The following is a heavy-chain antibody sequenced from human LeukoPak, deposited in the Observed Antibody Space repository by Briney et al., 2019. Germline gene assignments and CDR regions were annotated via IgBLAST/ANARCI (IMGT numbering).Heavy chain of an antibody. CDR3: AREWLRYFGWPYDAFDI. CDR1: GYTFTSYY. V-gene: IGHV1-46*01. CDR2: INPSGGST. D-gene: IGHD3-9*01. Sequence: ASVKVSCKASGYTFTSYYMHWVRQAPGQGLEWMGIINPSGGSTSYAQKFQGRVTMTRDTSTSTVYMELSSLRSEDTAVYYCAREWLRYFGWPYDAFDIWGQGTMVTVSS. J-gene: IGHJ3*02.